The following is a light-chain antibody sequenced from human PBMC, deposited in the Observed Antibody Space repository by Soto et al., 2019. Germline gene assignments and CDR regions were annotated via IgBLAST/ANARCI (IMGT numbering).Light chain of an antibody. V-gene: IGKV3D-15*01. CDR1: ERIYSAY. CDR3: QHYNNWPPWT. J-gene: IGKJ1*01. CDR2: GTS. Sequence: VVMTQSPGTLSVSPGERATLSCRASERIYSAYLGWYQQKPGQAPRLLIYGTSSRATGIPARFSGSGSGTEFTLTISSLQSEDFAVYYCQHYNNWPPWTFGQGTKVDI.